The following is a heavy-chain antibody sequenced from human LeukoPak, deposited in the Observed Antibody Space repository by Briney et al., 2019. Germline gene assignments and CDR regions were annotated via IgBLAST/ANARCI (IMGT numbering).Heavy chain of an antibody. Sequence: PGGSLRLSCVASGLTLSNFGVHWVRQAPGKGPEWVAVIWNDGSHQYYSDSVKGRFTISRDNSRDTLHLQMNSLRAEDTAVYYCAKDNYDYGDYGGGDYWGQGTLVTVSS. J-gene: IGHJ4*02. D-gene: IGHD4-17*01. CDR2: IWNDGSHQ. V-gene: IGHV3-30*02. CDR3: AKDNYDYGDYGGGDY. CDR1: GLTLSNFG.